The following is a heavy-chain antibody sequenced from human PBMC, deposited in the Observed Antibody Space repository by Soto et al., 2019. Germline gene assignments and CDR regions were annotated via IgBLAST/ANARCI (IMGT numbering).Heavy chain of an antibody. J-gene: IGHJ4*02. CDR3: ARGLGGWYAEIDY. Sequence: GGSLRLSCAASGFTFSSYAMHWVRQAPGKGLEWVAVISYDGSNKYYADSVKGRFTISRDNSKNTLYLQMNSLRAEDTAVYYCARGLGGWYAEIDYWGQGTLVTVSS. D-gene: IGHD6-19*01. CDR2: ISYDGSNK. V-gene: IGHV3-30-3*01. CDR1: GFTFSSYA.